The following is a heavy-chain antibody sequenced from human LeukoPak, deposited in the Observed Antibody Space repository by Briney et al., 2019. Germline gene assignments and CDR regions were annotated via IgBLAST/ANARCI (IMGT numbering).Heavy chain of an antibody. CDR3: ARGRGGTYCSSTSCYLINWFDP. J-gene: IGHJ5*02. CDR2: MNPNSGNT. Sequence: GASVKVTCKASGGTFSSYAISWVRQATGQGLEWMGWMNPNSGNTGYPQKLQGRVTMTRNTSISTADMELSSLRSEDTGVYYCARGRGGTYCSSTSCYLINWFDPWGQGTLVTVSS. V-gene: IGHV1-8*02. D-gene: IGHD2-2*01. CDR1: GGTFSSYA.